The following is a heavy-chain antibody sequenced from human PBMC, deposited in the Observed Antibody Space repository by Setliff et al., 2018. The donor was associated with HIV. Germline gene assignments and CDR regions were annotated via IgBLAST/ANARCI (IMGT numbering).Heavy chain of an antibody. Sequence: SGPTLVNPTQTLTLTCTFSGFSLTTSGIRVTWVRQPPGKALEWLARIDWEDDKFYSTSLKTRLTISKDTSKNQVVLTMANMGPLDTATYFCARTYGSASKLDYWGPGTLVTVSS. CDR1: GFSLTTSGIR. J-gene: IGHJ4*02. V-gene: IGHV2-70*04. CDR3: ARTYGSASKLDY. CDR2: IDWEDDK. D-gene: IGHD3-10*01.